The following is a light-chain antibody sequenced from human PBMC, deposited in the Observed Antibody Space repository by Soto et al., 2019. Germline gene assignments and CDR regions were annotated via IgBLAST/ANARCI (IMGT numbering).Light chain of an antibody. CDR3: QQYHHWPPIT. Sequence: IVLTQSPAALSLAPGERATLACRVSQSVDSNLVWYQQKPGQSPRLLIFRASTRASGIPARFSGSGSGTEFTLPISSLQSEDFAVYYCQQYHHWPPITFGQGTRLEIK. CDR1: QSVDSN. V-gene: IGKV3-15*01. CDR2: RAS. J-gene: IGKJ5*01.